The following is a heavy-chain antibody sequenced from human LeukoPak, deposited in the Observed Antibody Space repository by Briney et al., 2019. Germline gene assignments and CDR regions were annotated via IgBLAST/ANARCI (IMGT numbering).Heavy chain of an antibody. V-gene: IGHV3-33*01. J-gene: IGHJ4*02. CDR2: IRYDGGEE. CDR3: ARARAGAGTFFFDY. Sequence: GGSLRLSCSGTGFTFSRYGIHWVRQAPGEGLEWVTVIRYDGGEEYYADSVKGRFTISRDNSKNTLYLQMNSLRAEDTAVYYCARARAGAGTFFFDYWGQGTLVTVSS. CDR1: GFTFSRYG. D-gene: IGHD6-13*01.